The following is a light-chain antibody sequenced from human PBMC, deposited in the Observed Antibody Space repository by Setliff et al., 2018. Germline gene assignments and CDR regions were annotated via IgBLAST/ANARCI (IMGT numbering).Light chain of an antibody. J-gene: IGLJ1*01. V-gene: IGLV2-14*01. CDR3: SSFRSIATPEV. CDR2: EVS. CDR1: SSDVGSHNY. Sequence: QSALAQPASVSGSPGQSITISCTGTSSDVGSHNYVSWYQHHPGKAPKLVIYEVSNRPSGVSNRFSGSKSVNTASLTISGLQAEDEGDYYCSSFRSIATPEVFGTGTKVTV.